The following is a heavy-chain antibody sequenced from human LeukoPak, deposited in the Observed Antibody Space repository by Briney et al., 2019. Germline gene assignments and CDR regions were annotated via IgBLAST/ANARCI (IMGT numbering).Heavy chain of an antibody. D-gene: IGHD3-16*01. J-gene: IGHJ4*02. CDR1: GFTFSSYS. CDR3: AKDLWGSVPDYFDY. V-gene: IGHV3-23*01. Sequence: PGGSLRLSCAASGFTFSSYSMNWVRQAPGKGLEWVSGISGSGGSTYYADSVKGRFTISRDNSKNTLYLQMNSLGAEDTALYYCAKDLWGSVPDYFDYWGQGTLVTVSS. CDR2: ISGSGGST.